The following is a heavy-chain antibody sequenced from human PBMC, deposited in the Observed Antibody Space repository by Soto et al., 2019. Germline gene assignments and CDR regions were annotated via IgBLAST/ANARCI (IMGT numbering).Heavy chain of an antibody. J-gene: IGHJ4*02. CDR3: ASLGSDSSSWYYFDY. D-gene: IGHD6-13*01. Sequence: GASVKVSCKASGYTFTSYAMHWVRQAPGQRLEWMGWINAGNGNTKYSQKFQGRVTITRDTSASTAYMELSSLRSEDTAVYYCASLGSDSSSWYYFDYWGQGTLVTVSS. CDR1: GYTFTSYA. V-gene: IGHV1-3*01. CDR2: INAGNGNT.